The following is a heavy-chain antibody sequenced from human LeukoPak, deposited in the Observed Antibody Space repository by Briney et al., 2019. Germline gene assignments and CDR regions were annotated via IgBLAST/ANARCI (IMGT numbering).Heavy chain of an antibody. V-gene: IGHV3-21*01. CDR2: ISSSSSYI. J-gene: IGHJ4*02. CDR1: GFTFSSYS. D-gene: IGHD3-22*01. Sequence: GGSLRLSCAASGFTFSSYSMNWVRQAPGKGLEWVSSISSSSSYIYYADSVKGRFTISRDNAKNSLYLQMNSLRAEDTAVYYCARGNERITMIVVSYFDYWGQGTLVTVSS. CDR3: ARGNERITMIVVSYFDY.